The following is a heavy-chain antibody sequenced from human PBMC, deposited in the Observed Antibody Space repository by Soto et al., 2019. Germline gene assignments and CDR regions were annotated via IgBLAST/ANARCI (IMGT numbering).Heavy chain of an antibody. CDR1: GFTFSDYY. V-gene: IGHV3-11*05. Sequence: QVQLVESGGGLVKPGGSLRLSCAASGFTFSDYYMSWIRQAPGKGLEWVSHISSTSSYTDYADSVKGRFTISRDNAKNSLYLQMNSLRAEDTAVYYCARGGDILTGYYTLDYWGQGTLGTVSS. CDR2: ISSTSSYT. J-gene: IGHJ4*02. D-gene: IGHD3-9*01. CDR3: ARGGDILTGYYTLDY.